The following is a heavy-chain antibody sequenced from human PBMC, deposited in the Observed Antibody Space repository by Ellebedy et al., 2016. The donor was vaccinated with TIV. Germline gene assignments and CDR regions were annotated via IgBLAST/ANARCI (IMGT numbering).Heavy chain of an antibody. CDR3: AREGYRDAFDI. CDR2: INQDGSEK. CDR1: GFTFSSYW. J-gene: IGHJ3*02. Sequence: GESLKISCAASGFTFSSYWMSWVRQAPGKGLEWVANINQDGSEKYYVDSVKGRFTISRDNTKNSLYLQMNSLRAEDTAVYYCAREGYRDAFDIWGQGTMVTVSS. D-gene: IGHD3-16*02. V-gene: IGHV3-7*01.